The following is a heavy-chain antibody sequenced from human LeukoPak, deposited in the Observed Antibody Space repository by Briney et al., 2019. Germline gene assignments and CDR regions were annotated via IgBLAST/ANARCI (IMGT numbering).Heavy chain of an antibody. CDR1: GFTFSSYA. D-gene: IGHD4-11*01. Sequence: GGSLRLSCAASGFTFSSYAMSWVRQAPGKGLEWVSTINGGGVNTHYADSVGGRFTISRDNSKNTLFLQMNSLRDEDTAVYYCAKDLHSNYEAADYWGQGNLVTVSS. CDR2: INGGGVNT. CDR3: AKDLHSNYEAADY. V-gene: IGHV3-23*01. J-gene: IGHJ4*02.